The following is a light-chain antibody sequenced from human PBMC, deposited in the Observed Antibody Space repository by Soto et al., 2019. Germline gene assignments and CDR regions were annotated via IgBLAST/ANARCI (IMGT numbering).Light chain of an antibody. V-gene: IGLV2-8*01. CDR2: EVS. CDR1: SSDVGAHNF. CDR3: SSYAGSNNYV. J-gene: IGLJ1*01. Sequence: QSALTQPPSASGSPGQSVTISCTRTSSDVGAHNFVSWHQQHPGKAPKLMVYEVSKRPSGVPDRFSGSKSGNTASLTVSGLQAEDEADYYCSSYAGSNNYVFGTGTKLTVL.